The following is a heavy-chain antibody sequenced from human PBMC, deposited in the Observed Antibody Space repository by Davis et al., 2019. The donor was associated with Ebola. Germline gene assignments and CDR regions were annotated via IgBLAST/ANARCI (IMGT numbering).Heavy chain of an antibody. CDR2: ISGSSTYI. CDR1: GFTFTDYN. D-gene: IGHD3-22*01. Sequence: GGSLRLSCAGSGFTFTDYNLNWVRQAPGKGLEWVSSISGSSTYIYYADSVKGRFPISRDNAENSLYLQMSSLRAEDTAVYYCARATTGYYYDTTGGAFDIWGQGTMVTVSS. CDR3: ARATTGYYYDTTGGAFDI. J-gene: IGHJ3*02. V-gene: IGHV3-21*01.